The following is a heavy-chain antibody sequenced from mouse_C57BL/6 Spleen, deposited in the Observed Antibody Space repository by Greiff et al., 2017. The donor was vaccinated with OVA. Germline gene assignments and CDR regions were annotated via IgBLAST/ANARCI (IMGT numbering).Heavy chain of an antibody. D-gene: IGHD1-1*01. Sequence: EVQRVESGGGLVKPGGSLKLSCAASGFTFSSYAMSWVRQTPEKRLEWVATISDGGSYTYYPDNVKGRFTISRDNAKNNLYLQMSHLKSEDTAMYYCAREGGSRGFAYWGQGTLVTVSA. V-gene: IGHV5-4*01. J-gene: IGHJ3*01. CDR3: AREGGSRGFAY. CDR1: GFTFSSYA. CDR2: ISDGGSYT.